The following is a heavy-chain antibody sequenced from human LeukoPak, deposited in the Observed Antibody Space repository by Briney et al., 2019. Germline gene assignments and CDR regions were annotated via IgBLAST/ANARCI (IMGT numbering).Heavy chain of an antibody. CDR1: GFTFSRYD. D-gene: IGHD1-1*01. Sequence: GGSLRLSCAASGFTFSRYDLHWVRQSPEKGLEWVSAIGTVGDTYYPDSVKGRFTISRDNPKNSFHLQMNGLRVGDTAVYYCVRAGSGNRWTNYGLDVWGRGTTVTVSS. V-gene: IGHV3-13*01. J-gene: IGHJ6*02. CDR2: IGTVGDT. CDR3: VRAGSGNRWTNYGLDV.